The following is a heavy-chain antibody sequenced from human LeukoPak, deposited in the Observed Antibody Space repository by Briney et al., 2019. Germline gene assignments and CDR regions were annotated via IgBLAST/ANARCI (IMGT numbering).Heavy chain of an antibody. CDR2: IRYDGSNK. Sequence: PGGSLRLSCAASGFIFSNYGMHWVRQAPGKGLEWVIFIRYDGSNKYYADSVKGRFTISRDNAKNSLYLQMNSLRAEDTAVYYCARHGYSGYGGFDYWGQGTLVTVSS. D-gene: IGHD5-12*01. CDR3: ARHGYSGYGGFDY. J-gene: IGHJ4*02. CDR1: GFIFSNYG. V-gene: IGHV3-30*02.